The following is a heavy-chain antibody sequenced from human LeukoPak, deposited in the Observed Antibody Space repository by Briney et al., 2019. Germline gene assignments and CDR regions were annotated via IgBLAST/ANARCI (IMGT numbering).Heavy chain of an antibody. CDR2: IYYSGST. D-gene: IGHD6-19*01. V-gene: IGHV4-39*01. Sequence: SETLSLTCTVSGGSISSSSYYWGWIRQPPGKGLEWIGSIYYSGSTYYNPSLKSRVTISVDTSKNQFSLKLSSVTAADTAVYYCARGIYSSGWYYFDYWGQGTPVTVSS. CDR1: GGSISSSSYY. J-gene: IGHJ4*02. CDR3: ARGIYSSGWYYFDY.